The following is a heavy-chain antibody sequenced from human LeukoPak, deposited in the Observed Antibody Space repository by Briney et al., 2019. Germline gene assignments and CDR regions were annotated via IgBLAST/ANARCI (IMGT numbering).Heavy chain of an antibody. V-gene: IGHV3-30*04. CDR1: GFTFSSYA. CDR2: IS. J-gene: IGHJ3*02. D-gene: IGHD3-10*01. Sequence: PGGSLRLSCAASGFTFSSYAMRWVRQAPGKGLEWVAVISYYADSVKGRFTISRDNSKNTLYLQMNSLRAEDTAVYYCARIGGSGTPWNAFDIWGQGTMVTVSS. CDR3: ARIGGSGTPWNAFDI.